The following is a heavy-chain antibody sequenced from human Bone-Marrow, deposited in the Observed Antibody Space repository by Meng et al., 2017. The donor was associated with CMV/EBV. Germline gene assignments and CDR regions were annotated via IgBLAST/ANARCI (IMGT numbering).Heavy chain of an antibody. CDR1: GFTCSSYG. CDR2: IKSKTDGGTT. J-gene: IGHJ6*02. CDR3: TTPELRFLESHYYYYYGMDV. V-gene: IGHV3-15*01. D-gene: IGHD3-3*01. Sequence: GGSRRLSCGASGFTCSSYGMHWVRQAAGKGLEWVGRIKSKTDGGTTDYAAPVKGRFTISRDDSKNTLYLQMNSLKTEDTAVYYCTTPELRFLESHYYYYYGMDVWGQGTTVTVSS.